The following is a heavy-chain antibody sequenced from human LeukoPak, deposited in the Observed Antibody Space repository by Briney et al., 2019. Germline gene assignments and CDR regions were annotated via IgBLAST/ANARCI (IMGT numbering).Heavy chain of an antibody. Sequence: GASVRVSCKASGYTFTSYGISWVRQAPGQGLEWMGWISAYNGNTNYAQKLQGRVTMTTDTSTSTASMELRSLRSDDTAVYYCARRNGYSSSWFPWGDYWGQGTLVTVSS. J-gene: IGHJ4*02. CDR2: ISAYNGNT. D-gene: IGHD6-13*01. V-gene: IGHV1-18*01. CDR1: GYTFTSYG. CDR3: ARRNGYSSSWFPWGDY.